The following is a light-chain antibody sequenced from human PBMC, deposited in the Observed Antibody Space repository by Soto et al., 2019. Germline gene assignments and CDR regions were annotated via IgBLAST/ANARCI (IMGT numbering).Light chain of an antibody. CDR1: QNVRSNY. V-gene: IGKV3-20*01. J-gene: IGKJ1*01. CDR3: QQFATSPPT. Sequence: EIVLTQSPGTLSLSPGERATLSCRASQNVRSNYLAWYQQKPGQAPRLLMYDAPSRASGIPDRFSGSGSGTDFTLTISRLEPEDFAVYYCQQFATSPPTFGQGTKVDVK. CDR2: DAP.